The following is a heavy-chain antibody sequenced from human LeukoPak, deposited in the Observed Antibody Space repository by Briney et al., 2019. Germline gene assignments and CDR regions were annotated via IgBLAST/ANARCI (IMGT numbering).Heavy chain of an antibody. V-gene: IGHV3-21*01. CDR1: GFTFSSYS. J-gene: IGHJ4*02. Sequence: GGSLRLSCAASGFTFSSYSMNWVRQAPGKGLEWVSSISGSSSYIYYADSMKGRFTISRDNAKNSLYLQMNGLRAEDTAVYYCARSGCSSTSCGDYWGQGTLVTVSS. CDR3: ARSGCSSTSCGDY. CDR2: ISGSSSYI. D-gene: IGHD2-2*01.